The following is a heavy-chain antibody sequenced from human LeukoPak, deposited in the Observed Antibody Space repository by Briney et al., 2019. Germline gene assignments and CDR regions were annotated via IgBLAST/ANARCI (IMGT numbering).Heavy chain of an antibody. CDR1: GFTFDDYV. CDR3: AREFSGSNYGFPFDY. Sequence: GGSLRLSCAASGFTFDDYVMHWVRQAPGKGLEWVSGITWNSDTIAYADSVKGRFTISRDNAKNSLYLQMNSLRADDTAVYYCAREFSGSNYGFPFDYWGQGTLVTVSS. D-gene: IGHD1-26*01. J-gene: IGHJ4*02. V-gene: IGHV3-9*01. CDR2: ITWNSDTI.